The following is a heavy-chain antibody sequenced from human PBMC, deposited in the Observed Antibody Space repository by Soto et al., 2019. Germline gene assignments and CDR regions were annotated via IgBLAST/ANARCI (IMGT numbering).Heavy chain of an antibody. V-gene: IGHV1-46*03. CDR3: AKSGDCSSTSCYEDYYYYYMDV. Sequence: ASVKVSCKASGDTFTSYYMHWVRQAPGQGLEWMGIINPSGGSTSYAQKFQGRVTMTRDTSTSTVYMELSSLRSEDTAVYYCAKSGDCSSTSCYEDYYYYYMDVWGKGTTVTVSS. J-gene: IGHJ6*03. CDR1: GDTFTSYY. CDR2: INPSGGST. D-gene: IGHD2-2*01.